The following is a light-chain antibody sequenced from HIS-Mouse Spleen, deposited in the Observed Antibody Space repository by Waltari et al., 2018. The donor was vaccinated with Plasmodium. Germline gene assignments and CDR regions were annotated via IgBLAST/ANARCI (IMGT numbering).Light chain of an antibody. J-gene: IGKJ1*01. Sequence: AIRMTQSPSSLSASTGDRVTITCRASQGISSYLAWCQQKPGKAPKLLIYAASTLQSGVPSRFRGSGSGTDFTLTISCLQSEDFATYYCQQYYSYPGTFGQGTKVEIK. V-gene: IGKV1-8*01. CDR2: AAS. CDR3: QQYYSYPGT. CDR1: QGISSY.